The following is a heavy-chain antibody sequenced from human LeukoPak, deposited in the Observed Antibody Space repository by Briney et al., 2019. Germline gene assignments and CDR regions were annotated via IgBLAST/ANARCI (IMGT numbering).Heavy chain of an antibody. CDR2: IIPIFGTA. V-gene: IGHV1-69*05. CDR3: AREYYYDSPHC. D-gene: IGHD3-22*01. CDR1: GGTFSSYT. Sequence: GASVKVSCKASGGTFSSYTISWVRQAPGQGLEWMGRIIPIFGTANYAQKFQGRVTITTDESTSTAYMELSSLRSEDTAVYYCAREYYYDSPHCWGQGTLVTVSS. J-gene: IGHJ4*02.